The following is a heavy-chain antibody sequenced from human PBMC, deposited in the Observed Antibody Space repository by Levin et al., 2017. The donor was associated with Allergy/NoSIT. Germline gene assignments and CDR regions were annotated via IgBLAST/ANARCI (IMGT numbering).Heavy chain of an antibody. CDR1: EFTFSTFG. D-gene: IGHD4-17*01. CDR3: ARGIGETVALDI. J-gene: IGHJ3*02. CDR2: IWDDGSNK. V-gene: IGHV3-33*01. Sequence: GGSLRLSCAASEFTFSTFGMHWVRQAPGKGLEWVAVIWDDGSNKYYADSVKGRFTISRDNSRNTLYLQMNSLRVEDTAVYFCARGIGETVALDIWGQGTGVTVSS.